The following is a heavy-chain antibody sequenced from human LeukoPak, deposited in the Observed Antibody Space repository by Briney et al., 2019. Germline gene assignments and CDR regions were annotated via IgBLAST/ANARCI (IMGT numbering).Heavy chain of an antibody. CDR3: ARDNSGDGYNSDY. Sequence: GGSLRLSCAASGFTFSSYWMSWVRQAPGKGLEWVANINQDGSEKYYVDSVKGRFTISRDNAKNSLYLQMNSLRAEDTAVYYCARDNSGDGYNSDYWGQGTVVSVSS. CDR2: INQDGSEK. V-gene: IGHV3-7*01. D-gene: IGHD5-24*01. CDR1: GFTFSSYW. J-gene: IGHJ4*02.